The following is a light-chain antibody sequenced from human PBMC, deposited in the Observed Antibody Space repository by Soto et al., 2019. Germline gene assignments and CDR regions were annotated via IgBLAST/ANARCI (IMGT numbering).Light chain of an antibody. CDR1: SSNIGGNS. CDR3: GSWDSSLSAYV. V-gene: IGLV1-51*01. J-gene: IGLJ1*01. CDR2: DDN. Sequence: QSVLTQPPSVSAAPGQKVTISCSGSSSNIGGNSVSWYQQLQGTAPKLLIYDDNKRPSGIPDRFSGSTSGTSATLGITGFQTGDEADYYCGSWDSSLSAYVFGTGTKVTVL.